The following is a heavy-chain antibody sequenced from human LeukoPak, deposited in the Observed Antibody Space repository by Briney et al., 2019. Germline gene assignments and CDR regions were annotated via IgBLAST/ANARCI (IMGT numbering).Heavy chain of an antibody. CDR1: GFTFSSYA. CDR2: ISYDGSNK. D-gene: IGHD3-22*01. V-gene: IGHV3-30-3*01. J-gene: IGHJ4*02. Sequence: GGSLRLSCAASGFTFSSYAMHWVRQAPGKGLEWVAVISYDGSNKYYADSAKGRFTISRDNSKNTLYLQMNSLRAEDTAVYYCAREGVNYYYDSSGYGYFDYWGQGTLVTVSS. CDR3: AREGVNYYYDSSGYGYFDY.